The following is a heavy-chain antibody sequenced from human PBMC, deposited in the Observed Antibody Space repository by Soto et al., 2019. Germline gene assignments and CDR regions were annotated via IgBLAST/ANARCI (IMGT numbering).Heavy chain of an antibody. CDR2: ISNDGSKK. J-gene: IGHJ6*02. Sequence: QVQLVESGGGVVQPGRSLRLSCAASGFTFSSYGMHWVRQAPGKGLEWVAVISNDGSKKYYTDSVKARVTISGDNSKNTVYLEMNSVRAYDTAFYYCAKESRGYSGYDISCYYYYGMDVTGQGTTVTVSS. V-gene: IGHV3-30*18. CDR3: AKESRGYSGYDISCYYYYGMDV. D-gene: IGHD5-12*01. CDR1: GFTFSSYG.